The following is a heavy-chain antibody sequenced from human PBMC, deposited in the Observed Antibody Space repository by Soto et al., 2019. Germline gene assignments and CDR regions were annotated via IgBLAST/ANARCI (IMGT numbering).Heavy chain of an antibody. V-gene: IGHV3-30*18. J-gene: IGHJ4*02. Sequence: QPGGSLRLSCAASGFTFSSYGMHWVRQAPGKGLEWVAVISYDGSNKYYADSVKGRFTISRDNSKNTLYLQMNSLRAEDTAVYYCAKDQGPGYYDSSGYYDYWGQGTLVTVSS. CDR3: AKDQGPGYYDSSGYYDY. D-gene: IGHD3-22*01. CDR2: ISYDGSNK. CDR1: GFTFSSYG.